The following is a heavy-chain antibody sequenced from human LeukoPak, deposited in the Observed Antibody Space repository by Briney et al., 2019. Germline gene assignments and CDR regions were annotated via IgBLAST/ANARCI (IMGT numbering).Heavy chain of an antibody. CDR1: GFTVSSNS. D-gene: IGHD6-13*01. Sequence: PGGSPRLSCTVSGFTVSSNSMSWVRQAPGKGLEWVSFIYSDNTHYSDSVKGRFTISRDNSKNTLYLQMNSLRAEDTAVYYCAKSRTGYSSSWYPSSDAFDIWGQGTMVTVSS. CDR3: AKSRTGYSSSWYPSSDAFDI. V-gene: IGHV3-53*01. J-gene: IGHJ3*02. CDR2: IYSDNT.